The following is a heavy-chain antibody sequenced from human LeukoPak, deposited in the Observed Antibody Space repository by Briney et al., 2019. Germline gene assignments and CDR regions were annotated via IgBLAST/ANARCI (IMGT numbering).Heavy chain of an antibody. CDR3: ARHKGGRYSESYLDS. V-gene: IGHV4-4*09. D-gene: IGHD5-12*01. CDR1: GGPMWNYF. J-gene: IGHJ4*02. CDR2: IHTSGVT. Sequence: SETLSLTCTVSGGPMWNYFRTWIRQPPGKALEWIGFIHTSGVTDCNPSLKSRVTFSVDTSKKQFSLKLSSVTAADTAVYYCARHKGGRYSESYLDSWGQATLVTVSS.